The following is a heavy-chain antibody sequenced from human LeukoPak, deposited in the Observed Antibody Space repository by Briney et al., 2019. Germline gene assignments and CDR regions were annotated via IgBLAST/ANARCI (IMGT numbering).Heavy chain of an antibody. CDR2: ISSSSSYI. D-gene: IGHD2-21*01. V-gene: IGHV3-21*01. CDR3: ARDLWLAACGGDCYFNWFDP. CDR1: GFTFSSYS. Sequence: PGGSLRLSCTASGFTFSSYSMNWVRQAPGKGLEWVSSISSSSSYIYYADSVKGRFTISRDNAKNSLYLQMNSLRAEDTAVYYCARDLWLAACGGDCYFNWFDPWGQGTLVTVSS. J-gene: IGHJ5*02.